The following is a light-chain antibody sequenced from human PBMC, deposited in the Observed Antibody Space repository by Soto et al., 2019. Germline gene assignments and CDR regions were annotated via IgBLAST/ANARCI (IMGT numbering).Light chain of an antibody. CDR3: QQYNDWPRT. CDR2: GAS. V-gene: IGKV3-15*01. CDR1: EGVGSS. J-gene: IGKJ1*01. Sequence: ETLITQSPATLSVSPGERVTLSCRASEGVGSSLAWYQQKPGQAPRVLTYGASTTDPGIPARFRGSGSGTEFTLTISRLQSEDSAVYHCQQYNDWPRTFGQGTKVDIK.